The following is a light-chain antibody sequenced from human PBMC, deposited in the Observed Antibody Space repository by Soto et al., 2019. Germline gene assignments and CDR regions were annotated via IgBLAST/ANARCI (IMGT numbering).Light chain of an antibody. Sequence: SYELTQLPSVSVSPGQTARITCSGDALPKQYAYWYQQRPGQAPMVLMYKDSERPSGITDRFSGSNSGTTVTLTITGVEAEDEADYYCQSADASGAYVVFGGGTKLTVL. CDR1: ALPKQY. CDR2: KDS. CDR3: QSADASGAYVV. J-gene: IGLJ3*02. V-gene: IGLV3-25*02.